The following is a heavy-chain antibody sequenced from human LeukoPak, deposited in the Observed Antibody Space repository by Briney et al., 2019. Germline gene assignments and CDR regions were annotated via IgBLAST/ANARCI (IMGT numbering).Heavy chain of an antibody. D-gene: IGHD3-22*01. V-gene: IGHV3-23*01. CDR3: AKSSYYDTSGFYREYYFDY. CDR2: MSSSGGST. CDR1: GFTFSSYA. J-gene: IGHJ4*02. Sequence: GGSLRLSCAASGFTFSSYAMSRVRQAPGKGLKWVSSMSSSGGSTYYADSVKGRFTFSRDNPKNTLYLQMNSLRAEDTAVYYCAKSSYYDTSGFYREYYFDYWGQGTLVTVSS.